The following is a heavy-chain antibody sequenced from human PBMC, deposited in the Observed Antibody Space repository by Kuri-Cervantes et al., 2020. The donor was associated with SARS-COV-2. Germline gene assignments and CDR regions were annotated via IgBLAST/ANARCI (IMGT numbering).Heavy chain of an antibody. J-gene: IGHJ5*02. D-gene: IGHD3-10*01. V-gene: IGHV4-59*12. CDR2: IYYSGST. CDR1: GGSISSYY. CDR3: ARGLLWFGELFPWFDP. Sequence: GSLRLSCTVSGGSISSYYWSWIRQPPGKGLEWIGYIYYSGSTNYNPSLKSRVTISVDTSKNQFSLKLSSVTAADTAVYYCARGLLWFGELFPWFDPWGQGTLVTVSS.